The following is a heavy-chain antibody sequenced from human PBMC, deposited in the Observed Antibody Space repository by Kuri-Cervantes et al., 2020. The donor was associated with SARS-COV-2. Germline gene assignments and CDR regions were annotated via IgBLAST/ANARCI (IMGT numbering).Heavy chain of an antibody. J-gene: IGHJ6*02. Sequence: SETLSLTCSVSGASISSNTYYWGWIRQPPGKGLEWIGSVSHTGNTYLNPSLKSRVTISVHTSKTQFSLDLSSVTVADTAVYYCARQVELSLDEYGMDIWGQGTTVTVSS. CDR1: GASISSNTYY. V-gene: IGHV4-39*01. CDR2: VSHTGNT. CDR3: ARQVELSLDEYGMDI. D-gene: IGHD1-7*01.